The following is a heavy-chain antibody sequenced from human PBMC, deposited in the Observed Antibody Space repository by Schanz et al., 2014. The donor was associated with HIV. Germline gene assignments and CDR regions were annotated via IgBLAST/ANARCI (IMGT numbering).Heavy chain of an antibody. V-gene: IGHV3-33*08. CDR3: ARGGIWEWDQPDFDY. Sequence: VQLVESGGGLIQPGGSLRLSCAASGFTVSSSHMSWVRQAPGKGLEWVAVIWHDGSQKYYADSVKGRFSISRDNSKNTLYFQMNSLRVEDTAVYYCARGGIWEWDQPDFDYWGQGTLVTVSS. D-gene: IGHD2-15*01. CDR1: GFTVSSSH. J-gene: IGHJ4*02. CDR2: IWHDGSQK.